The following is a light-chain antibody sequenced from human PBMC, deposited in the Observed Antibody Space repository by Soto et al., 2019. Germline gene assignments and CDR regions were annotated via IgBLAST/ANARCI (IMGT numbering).Light chain of an antibody. Sequence: EIVLTQSPGTLSLSPGERATLSCRASQSVSSSYLAWYQQKPGQAPRLLIYGASSRATGIPDRFSGSGSGTDFTLTISGLEPVDFEVYYCQQYYSPPLTFGGGTKVEIK. CDR3: QQYYSPPLT. CDR1: QSVSSSY. CDR2: GAS. J-gene: IGKJ4*01. V-gene: IGKV3-20*01.